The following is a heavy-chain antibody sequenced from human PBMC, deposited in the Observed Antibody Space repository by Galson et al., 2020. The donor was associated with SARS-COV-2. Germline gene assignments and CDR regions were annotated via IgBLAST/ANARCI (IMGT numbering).Heavy chain of an antibody. CDR1: GFTFSSYA. CDR2: ISYDGSNK. D-gene: IGHD6-13*01. V-gene: IGHV3-30*04. J-gene: IGHJ4*02. CDR3: ARARWDSSSWNGYYFDY. Sequence: GGSLRLSCAASGFTFSSYAMHWVRQAPGKGLEWVAVISYDGSNKYYADSVKGRFTISRDNSKNTLYLQMNSLRAEDTAVYYCARARWDSSSWNGYYFDYWGQGNLVTVSS.